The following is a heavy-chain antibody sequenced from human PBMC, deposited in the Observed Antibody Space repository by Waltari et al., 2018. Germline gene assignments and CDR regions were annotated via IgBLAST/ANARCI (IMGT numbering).Heavy chain of an antibody. J-gene: IGHJ4*02. CDR2: IIPIFGTA. Sequence: QVQLVQSGAEVKQPGSSVKVSCKASGGTFSSYAISWVRQAPGQGLELMGGIIPIFGTANYAQKFQGRVTITTDESTSTAYMELSSLRSEDTAVYYCATEGYYGSGSTDYWGQGTLVTVSS. V-gene: IGHV1-69*05. CDR1: GGTFSSYA. D-gene: IGHD3-10*01. CDR3: ATEGYYGSGSTDY.